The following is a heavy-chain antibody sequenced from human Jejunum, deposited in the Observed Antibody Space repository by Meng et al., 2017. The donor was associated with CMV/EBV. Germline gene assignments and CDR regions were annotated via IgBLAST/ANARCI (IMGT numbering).Heavy chain of an antibody. Sequence: SCAGSGFTFGSYAMSWVRQAPGKGPEWVSFIFGGGSSTYYADSVKGRLTISKDDSKNTLYLQMNSLRVEDTAVYYCTRESGYLIWGQGTTVTVSS. D-gene: IGHD5-12*01. CDR1: GFTFGSYA. CDR3: TRESGYLI. J-gene: IGHJ6*02. CDR2: IFGGGSST. V-gene: IGHV3-23*03.